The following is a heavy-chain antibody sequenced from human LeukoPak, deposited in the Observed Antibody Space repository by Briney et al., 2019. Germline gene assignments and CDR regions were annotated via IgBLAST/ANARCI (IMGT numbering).Heavy chain of an antibody. D-gene: IGHD6-19*01. CDR2: ISTYNGNT. J-gene: IGHJ3*02. CDR3: ARAGGWAREDYKADAFDI. Sequence: ASVTVSCKASGYTFTNFGISWVRQAPGQGLEWMGWISTYNGNTNYAQKVQGRVTMTTDKSTSTAYMELRSLRSDDTAVYYCARAGGWAREDYKADAFDIWGQGTMVTVSS. CDR1: GYTFTNFG. V-gene: IGHV1-18*01.